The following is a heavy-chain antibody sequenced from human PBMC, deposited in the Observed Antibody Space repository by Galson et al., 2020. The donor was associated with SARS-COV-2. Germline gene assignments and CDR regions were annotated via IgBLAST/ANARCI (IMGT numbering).Heavy chain of an antibody. Sequence: AGGSLRLSCAASGFTFSSYSMNWVRQAPGKGLEWVSSISSSSSYIYYADSVKGRFTISRDNAKNSLYLQMNSLRAEDTAVYYCATLAAAGRLFYYYGINVWGQGTTVTVSS. J-gene: IGHJ6*02. V-gene: IGHV3-21*01. CDR3: ATLAAAGRLFYYYGINV. CDR1: GFTFSSYS. CDR2: ISSSSSYI. D-gene: IGHD6-13*01.